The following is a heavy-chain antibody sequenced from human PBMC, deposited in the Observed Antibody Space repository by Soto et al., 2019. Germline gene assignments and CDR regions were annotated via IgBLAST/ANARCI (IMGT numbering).Heavy chain of an antibody. CDR3: AREPGDQPGPHYYYYCGMDV. Sequence: QVQLQESGPGLVKPSQTLSLTCTVSGGSISSGGYYWSWIRQHPGKGLEWIGYIYYSGSTYYNPSLKSRVTISVDTSKNQFSLKLSSVTAADTAVYYCAREPGDQPGPHYYYYCGMDVWGQGTTVTVSS. CDR1: GGSISSGGYY. CDR2: IYYSGST. J-gene: IGHJ6*02. D-gene: IGHD3-16*01. V-gene: IGHV4-31*03.